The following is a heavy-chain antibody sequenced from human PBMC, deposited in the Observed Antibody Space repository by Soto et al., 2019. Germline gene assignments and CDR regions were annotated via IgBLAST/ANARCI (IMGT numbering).Heavy chain of an antibody. V-gene: IGHV1-18*01. CDR3: ARYGDRAVVPHFDY. D-gene: IGHD6-19*01. Sequence: ASVKVSCKASGYTFTSYGISRVRQAPGQGLEWMGWISAYNGNTNYAQKLQGRVTMTTDTSTSTAYMELRSLRSDDTAVYYCARYGDRAVVPHFDYWGQGTLVTVSS. J-gene: IGHJ4*02. CDR2: ISAYNGNT. CDR1: GYTFTSYG.